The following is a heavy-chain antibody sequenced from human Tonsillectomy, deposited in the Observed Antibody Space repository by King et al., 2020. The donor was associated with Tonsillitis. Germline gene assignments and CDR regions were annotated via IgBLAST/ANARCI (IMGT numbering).Heavy chain of an antibody. V-gene: IGHV1-2*02. CDR1: GYTFTGYY. Sequence: VQLVQSGAEVKKPGASVKVSCKASGYTFTGYYVHWVRQAPGQGLEWMGWINPNSGGTNYAQKFQGRVTMTRDTSISTAYMELSRLRADDTAVYYCEREAIVAPGPDAFDIWGPGTMVTVSS. J-gene: IGHJ3*02. D-gene: IGHD5-12*01. CDR2: INPNSGGT. CDR3: EREAIVAPGPDAFDI.